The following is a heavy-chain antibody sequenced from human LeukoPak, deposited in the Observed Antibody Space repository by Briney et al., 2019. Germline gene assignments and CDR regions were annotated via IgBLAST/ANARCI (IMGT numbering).Heavy chain of an antibody. Sequence: PGGSLRLSCAASGFTFSDYYMSWIRQAPGKGLEWVSYISSSSSYTNYADSVKGRFTISRDNAKNLLYLQMNSLRAEDTAVYYCARSLPRNYYDSSGYYYSAYFDYWGPGTLVTVSS. CDR2: ISSSSSYT. D-gene: IGHD3-22*01. CDR3: ARSLPRNYYDSSGYYYSAYFDY. J-gene: IGHJ4*02. V-gene: IGHV3-11*06. CDR1: GFTFSDYY.